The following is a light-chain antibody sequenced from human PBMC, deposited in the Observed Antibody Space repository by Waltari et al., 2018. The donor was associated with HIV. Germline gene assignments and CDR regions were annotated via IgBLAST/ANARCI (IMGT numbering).Light chain of an antibody. CDR2: RNN. Sequence: QSVLTQPPSASGTPGQRVTISCSGSSSNLGSNYVYWYQQLPGTTPKLLIYRNNPRPSGVPDRFSGSKSGTSASLAISGLRSEDEADYYCAAWDDSLSGPLYVFGTGTKVTVL. V-gene: IGLV1-47*01. CDR1: SSNLGSNY. CDR3: AAWDDSLSGPLYV. J-gene: IGLJ1*01.